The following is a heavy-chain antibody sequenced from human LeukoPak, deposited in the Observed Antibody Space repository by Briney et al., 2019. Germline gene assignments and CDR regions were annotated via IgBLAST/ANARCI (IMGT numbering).Heavy chain of an antibody. D-gene: IGHD2/OR15-2a*01. J-gene: IGHJ4*02. Sequence: SGGSLRLSCAASGFTLSSYAMHWVRQAPGKGLEWVAVISYDGSNKYYADSVKGRFTISRDNSKNTLYLQMNSLRAEDTAVYYCAREAMTFLDYWGQGTLVTVSS. CDR2: ISYDGSNK. CDR1: GFTLSSYA. CDR3: AREAMTFLDY. V-gene: IGHV3-30-3*01.